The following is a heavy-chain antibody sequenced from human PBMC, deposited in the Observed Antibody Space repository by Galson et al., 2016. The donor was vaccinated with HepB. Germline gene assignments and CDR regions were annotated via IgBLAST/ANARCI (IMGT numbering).Heavy chain of an antibody. CDR1: GFTFSSFA. Sequence: SLRLSCAASGFTFSSFAFHWVRQAPGKGLEWLAIISSDGSTQYYADSVEGRFTVSRDNSKNTLYLQMNRLRTEDTAVYYCARPTWATVMAFGPFDYWGQGTLVTVSS. CDR3: ARPTWATVMAFGPFDY. CDR2: ISSDGSTQ. J-gene: IGHJ4*02. D-gene: IGHD5-18*01. V-gene: IGHV3-30-3*01.